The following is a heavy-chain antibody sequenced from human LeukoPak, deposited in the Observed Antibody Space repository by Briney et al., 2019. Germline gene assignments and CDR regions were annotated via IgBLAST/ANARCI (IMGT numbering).Heavy chain of an antibody. J-gene: IGHJ5*02. V-gene: IGHV3-33*01. CDR2: IWYDGSNK. CDR1: GFTFSSYG. D-gene: IGHD6-13*01. CDR3: ARGIAAAGTDSWFDP. Sequence: PGGSLRLSCAASGFTFSSYGMHWVRQAPGKGLEWVAVIWYDGSNKYYADSVKGRFTISRDNSKNTLYLQMNSLRAEDTAVYYCARGIAAAGTDSWFDPWGQGTLVSVSS.